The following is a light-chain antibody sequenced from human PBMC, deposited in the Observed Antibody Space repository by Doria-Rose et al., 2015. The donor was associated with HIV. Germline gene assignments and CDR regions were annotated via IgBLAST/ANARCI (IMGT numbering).Light chain of an antibody. V-gene: IGKV1-9*01. CDR1: QGIGDH. J-gene: IGKJ3*01. CDR3: QQLKSYPFT. Sequence: SQGIGDHLAWYQQKPGKAPNLLIYEASTLLGGVPSRFSGSGPGTEFSLTINSLQSEDFAAYYCQQLKSYPFTFGPGTRVDIK. CDR2: EAS.